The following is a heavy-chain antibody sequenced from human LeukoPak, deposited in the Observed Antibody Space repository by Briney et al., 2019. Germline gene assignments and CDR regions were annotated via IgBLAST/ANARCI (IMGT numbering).Heavy chain of an antibody. V-gene: IGHV3-33*01. CDR2: IRYDGSNK. CDR1: GFTFSSYG. CDR3: ARKGELERRRSWDY. D-gene: IGHD1-1*01. Sequence: GGSLRLSCAASGFTFSSYGMHWVRQAPGKGLEWVAVIRYDGSNKYYADSVKGRFTISRDNSKNTLYLQMNSLRAEDTAVYYCARKGELERRRSWDYWGQGTLVTVSS. J-gene: IGHJ4*02.